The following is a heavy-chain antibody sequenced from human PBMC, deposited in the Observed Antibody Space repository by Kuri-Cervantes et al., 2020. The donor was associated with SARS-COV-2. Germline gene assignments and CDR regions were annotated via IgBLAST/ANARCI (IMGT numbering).Heavy chain of an antibody. Sequence: GGSLRLSCAASGFTFSSYWMHWVRQAPGKGLVWVAVISYDGSNKYYADSVKGRFTISRDNSKNTLYLQMNSPRAEDTAVYYCAKDGSGWYSDPFDYWGQGTLVTVSS. V-gene: IGHV3-30*18. CDR1: GFTFSSYW. CDR2: ISYDGSNK. CDR3: AKDGSGWYSDPFDY. J-gene: IGHJ4*02. D-gene: IGHD6-19*01.